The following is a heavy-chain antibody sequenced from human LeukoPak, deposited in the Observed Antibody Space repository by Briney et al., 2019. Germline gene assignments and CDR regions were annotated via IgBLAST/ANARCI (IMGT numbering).Heavy chain of an antibody. D-gene: IGHD2-2*02. J-gene: IGHJ3*02. CDR1: GYTFTGYY. CDR3: HTGVYCSSTSCYNGDAFDI. V-gene: IGHV1-2*02. Sequence: ASVKVSCKASGYTFTGYYMHWVRQAPGQGLEWMGWINPNSGGTNYAQKFQGRVTMTRDTSISTAYMELSRLRSDDTAVYYCHTGVYCSSTSCYNGDAFDIWGQGTMVTVSS. CDR2: INPNSGGT.